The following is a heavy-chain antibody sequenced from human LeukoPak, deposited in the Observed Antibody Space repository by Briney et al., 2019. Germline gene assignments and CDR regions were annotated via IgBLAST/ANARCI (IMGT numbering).Heavy chain of an antibody. CDR2: INGDGSDT. CDR1: GFTFSGYW. V-gene: IGHV3-74*01. CDR3: ARDPRNKGFDP. J-gene: IGHJ5*02. D-gene: IGHD1/OR15-1a*01. Sequence: GGSLRLSCAASGFTFSGYWMHWARQSPGKGLVWVSCINGDGSDTRYADSVKGRFTISRDNAKNTLYLQMNSRRVEDTAVYYCARDPRNKGFDPWGQGTLVTVSS.